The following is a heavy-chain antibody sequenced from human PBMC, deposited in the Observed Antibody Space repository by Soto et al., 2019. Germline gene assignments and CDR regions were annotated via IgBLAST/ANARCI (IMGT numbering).Heavy chain of an antibody. D-gene: IGHD3-3*01. Sequence: QVQLQQWGAGLLKPSETLSLTCAVYGGSFSGYYWSWIRQPPGKGLEWIGEINHSGSTTYNPTLKSRVTISVDTSKNQFSLKLSSATAADTAVYYGARLALRFHGAFDIWGQGTMVTVSS. J-gene: IGHJ3*02. V-gene: IGHV4-34*01. CDR1: GGSFSGYY. CDR3: ARLALRFHGAFDI. CDR2: INHSGST.